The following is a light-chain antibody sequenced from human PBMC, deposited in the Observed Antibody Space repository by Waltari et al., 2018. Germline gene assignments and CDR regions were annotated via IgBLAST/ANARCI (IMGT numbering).Light chain of an antibody. CDR3: QHYSTYSWT. CDR2: KTS. Sequence: TCRASQSGSRWLAWDQQKPGKAPKLLIYKTSTLESGVPSRFSGSGSGTEFSLTISSLQPDDFATYYCQHYSTYSWTFGQGTKLQIK. V-gene: IGKV1-5*03. J-gene: IGKJ1*01. CDR1: QSGSRW.